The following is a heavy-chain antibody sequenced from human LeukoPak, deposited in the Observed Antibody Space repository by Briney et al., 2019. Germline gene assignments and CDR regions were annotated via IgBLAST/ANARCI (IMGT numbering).Heavy chain of an antibody. V-gene: IGHV4-4*09. CDR3: ARLLSYYDSSGYYYGGVGDAFDI. CDR1: GGSISSYY. CDR2: IYTSGST. Sequence: SETLSLTCTVSGGSISSYYWSWIRQPPGKGLEWIGYIYTSGSTNYNPSLKSRVTISVDTFKNQFSLKLSSVTAADTAVYYCARLLSYYDSSGYYYGGVGDAFDIWGQGKMVTVS. D-gene: IGHD3-22*01. J-gene: IGHJ3*02.